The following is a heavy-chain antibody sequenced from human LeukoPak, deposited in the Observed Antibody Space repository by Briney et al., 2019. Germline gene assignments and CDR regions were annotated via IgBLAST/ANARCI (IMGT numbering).Heavy chain of an antibody. CDR3: ARDDTSRDDSAGYHY. V-gene: IGHV4-4*07. CDR1: GDSMNSYH. J-gene: IGHJ4*02. D-gene: IGHD3-22*01. CDR2: IHMSGST. Sequence: SETLSLTCTVSGDSMNSYHWSWIRQPAGKGLEWIGRIHMSGSTNYNPSLRSRVAISMDNSKNQFSLKLKSVTAADTAVYYCARDDTSRDDSAGYHYWGQGSLVTISS.